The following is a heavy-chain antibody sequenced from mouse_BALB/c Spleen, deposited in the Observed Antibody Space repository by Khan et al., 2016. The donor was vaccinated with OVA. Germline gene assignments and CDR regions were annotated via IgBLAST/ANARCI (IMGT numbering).Heavy chain of an antibody. D-gene: IGHD2-1*01. Sequence: EVQLLESGRGLMKPGASVKISCRASGYSFTSYYIHWVMQSPGKRLEWVGTIDPFSGSTYYKHKFKGKVTMSVDKSSSTAYIHISNLTSEDSAVYYCTRDGNRDWFTYWGQGALVTVSA. V-gene: IGHV1-42*01. CDR2: IDPFSGST. J-gene: IGHJ3*01. CDR3: TRDGNRDWFTY. CDR1: GYSFTSYY.